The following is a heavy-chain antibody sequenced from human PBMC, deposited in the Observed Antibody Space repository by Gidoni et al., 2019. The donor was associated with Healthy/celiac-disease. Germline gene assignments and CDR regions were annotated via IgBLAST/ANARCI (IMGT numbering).Heavy chain of an antibody. CDR3: ARGYGYSGLYFDY. D-gene: IGHD5-12*01. CDR2: INHSGST. CDR1: GGSFSVYY. Sequence: QVQLQQWGAGLLKPSETLFLPCAVYGGSFSVYYWSWILQPPGKGLEWIGEINHSGSTNYNPSLKSRVTISVDTSKNQFSLKLSSVTAADTAVYYCARGYGYSGLYFDYWGQGTLVTVSS. V-gene: IGHV4-34*01. J-gene: IGHJ4*02.